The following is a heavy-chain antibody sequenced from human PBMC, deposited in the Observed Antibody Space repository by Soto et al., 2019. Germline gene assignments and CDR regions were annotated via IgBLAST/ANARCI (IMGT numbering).Heavy chain of an antibody. CDR1: GFTFSDYY. V-gene: IGHV3-11*01. D-gene: IGHD3-3*01. Sequence: GGSLRLSCAASGFTFSDYYMSWIRQAPGKGLEWVSYISSSGSTIYYADSVKGRFTISMDNAKNSLYPQMNSLRAEDTAVYFCASAIATPMKHYYTDFWFDPWGQGTLVTVSS. CDR2: ISSSGSTI. J-gene: IGHJ5*02. CDR3: ASAIATPMKHYYTDFWFDP.